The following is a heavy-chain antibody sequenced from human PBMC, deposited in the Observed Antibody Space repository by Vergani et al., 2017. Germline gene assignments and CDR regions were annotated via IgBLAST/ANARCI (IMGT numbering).Heavy chain of an antibody. Sequence: EVQLVQSGAEVKKPGESLKISCQLSGYSFTNYWIGWVRQMPGKSLEWMGIIQPADSDTRYTPSFQGQVSISVDKSISTAYLQRSSLSASGSAMYYCARLYGHDSSGSNYFDYWGQGTLVTVSS. J-gene: IGHJ4*02. V-gene: IGHV5-51*01. CDR3: ARLYGHDSSGSNYFDY. D-gene: IGHD3-22*01. CDR2: IQPADSDT. CDR1: GYSFTNYW.